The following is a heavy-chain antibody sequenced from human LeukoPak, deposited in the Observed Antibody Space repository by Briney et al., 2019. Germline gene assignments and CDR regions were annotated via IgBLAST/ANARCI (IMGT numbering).Heavy chain of an antibody. V-gene: IGHV3-15*01. J-gene: IGHJ4*02. CDR2: IKSKKDGGTT. D-gene: IGHD6-13*01. CDR1: GXTFSNAW. Sequence: PGGSLRLSCAASGXTFSNAWVTWVRQAPGKGLEWVGRIKSKKDGGTTDYASSVKGRFTISRDDSKNTLYLQMNSLKTEDTAVYYCTTYWAMEQQLIFIWGQGTLVTVSS. CDR3: TTYWAMEQQLIFI.